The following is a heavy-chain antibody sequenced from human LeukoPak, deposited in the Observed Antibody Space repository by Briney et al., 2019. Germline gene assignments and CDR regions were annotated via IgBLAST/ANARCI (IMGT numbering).Heavy chain of an antibody. D-gene: IGHD3-22*01. CDR3: ARWVTYYYDSRGYQYDAFDI. CDR2: IYSGGST. CDR1: GFTVSSNY. Sequence: PGGSLRLSCAASGFTVSSNYMSWARQAPGKGLEWVSVIYSGGSTYYADSVKGRFTISRHNSENTLYLQMNSLRAEDTAVYYCARWVTYYYDSRGYQYDAFDIWGQGTMVTVSS. V-gene: IGHV3-53*04. J-gene: IGHJ3*02.